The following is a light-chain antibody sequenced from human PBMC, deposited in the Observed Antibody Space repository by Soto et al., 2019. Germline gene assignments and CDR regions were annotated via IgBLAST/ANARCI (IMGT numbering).Light chain of an antibody. CDR1: QSVSSN. Sequence: DTVMTQSPATLSVSPGERATLSCRASQSVSSNLAWYQQKPGQAPRLIIYGASTRAAGIPDRFSGSGSGTDFTLTITRLEPEDAAVYFCQQYTGPPTTLGQGTRLEIK. CDR3: QQYTGPPTT. J-gene: IGKJ5*01. CDR2: GAS. V-gene: IGKV3D-15*01.